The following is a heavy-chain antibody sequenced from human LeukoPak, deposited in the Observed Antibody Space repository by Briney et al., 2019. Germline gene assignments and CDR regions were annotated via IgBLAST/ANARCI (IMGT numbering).Heavy chain of an antibody. CDR1: DYTFTSYG. D-gene: IGHD5/OR15-5a*01. V-gene: IGHV1-18*01. J-gene: IGHJ5*02. CDR3: ARDVSRNTFDP. CDR2: ISAKNGNT. Sequence: ASVKVSCKASDYTFTSYGISWVRQAPGQGLEWMGWISAKNGNTIYAQKLQGRVTMTTDTSTNTAYMELRSLRSDDTAVYYCARDVSRNTFDPWGQGTLVTVSS.